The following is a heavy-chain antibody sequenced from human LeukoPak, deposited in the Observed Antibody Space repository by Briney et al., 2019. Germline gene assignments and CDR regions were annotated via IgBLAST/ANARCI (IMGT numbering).Heavy chain of an antibody. Sequence: GESLKISCKGSGCSFTSYWIGWVRQMPGKGLEWMGIIYPGDSDTRYSPSFQGQVTISADKSISTAYLQWSSLKASDTAMYYCARHYDSSGYGGYFQHWGQGTLVTVSS. V-gene: IGHV5-51*01. J-gene: IGHJ1*01. D-gene: IGHD3-22*01. CDR3: ARHYDSSGYGGYFQH. CDR1: GCSFTSYW. CDR2: IYPGDSDT.